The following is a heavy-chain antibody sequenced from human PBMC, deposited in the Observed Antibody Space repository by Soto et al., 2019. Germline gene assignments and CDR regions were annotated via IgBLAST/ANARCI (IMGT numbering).Heavy chain of an antibody. CDR2: FDPEDGET. Sequence: ASVKVSCKVSGYTLTELSMHWVRQAPGKGLEWMGGFDPEDGETICAQKFQGRVTMTEDTSTDTAYMELSSLRSEDTAVYYCATLQAGWLQLDYWGRGTLVTVSS. CDR1: GYTLTELS. V-gene: IGHV1-24*01. CDR3: ATLQAGWLQLDY. D-gene: IGHD5-12*01. J-gene: IGHJ4*02.